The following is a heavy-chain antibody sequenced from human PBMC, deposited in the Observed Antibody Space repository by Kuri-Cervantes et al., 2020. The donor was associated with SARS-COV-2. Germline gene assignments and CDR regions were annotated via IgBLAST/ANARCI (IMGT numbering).Heavy chain of an antibody. CDR2: INYSGTT. D-gene: IGHD6-19*01. CDR1: GGSFSNFH. V-gene: IGHV4-34*01. J-gene: IGHJ6*03. CDR3: ARLRRHNNGWFATGYYMDV. Sequence: GSLRLSCGVYGGSFSNFHWNWVRQPPGKGLEWIGEINYSGTTNYNPSLKSRVTISVDTSKNQSSLNLTSVTAADTAVYYCARLRRHNNGWFATGYYMDVWGKGTTVTVSS.